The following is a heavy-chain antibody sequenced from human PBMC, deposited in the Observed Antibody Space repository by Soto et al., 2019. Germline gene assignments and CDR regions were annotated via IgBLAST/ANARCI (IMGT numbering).Heavy chain of an antibody. Sequence: ESGGGVVQPGRSLRLSCAASGFTFSSYGMHWVRQAPGKGLEWVAVISYDGSNKYYADSVKGRFTISRDNSKNTLYLQMNSLRAEDTAVYYCAKGKVVPGIDAFDIWGQGTMVTVSS. CDR3: AKGKVVPGIDAFDI. CDR1: GFTFSSYG. CDR2: ISYDGSNK. J-gene: IGHJ3*02. D-gene: IGHD2-2*01. V-gene: IGHV3-30*18.